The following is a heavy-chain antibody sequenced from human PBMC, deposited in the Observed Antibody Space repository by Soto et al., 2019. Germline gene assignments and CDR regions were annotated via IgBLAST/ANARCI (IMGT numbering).Heavy chain of an antibody. D-gene: IGHD3-3*01. J-gene: IGHJ6*02. CDR3: AKFKGFNWNYYYGMDV. CDR1: GLTFSNFA. CDR2: IGGSSGTT. Sequence: PGGSLRLSCEVSGLTFSNFAMSWVRQAPGKGLEWASAIGGSSGTTFYADSVKGRFTISKDYAKNMLYLQMNSLRAEDTAVYYCAKFKGFNWNYYYGMDVWGQGTTVTVSS. V-gene: IGHV3-23*01.